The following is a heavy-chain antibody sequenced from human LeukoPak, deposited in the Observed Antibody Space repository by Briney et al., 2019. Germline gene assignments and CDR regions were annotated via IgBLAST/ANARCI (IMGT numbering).Heavy chain of an antibody. CDR3: AKDLGQPDDYVWGSYRYDDY. CDR2: IRYDGSNK. D-gene: IGHD3-16*02. Sequence: GGSLRLSCAASGFTISSYGMHWVRQAPGKGLEWVAFIRYDGSNKYYADSVKGRFTISRDNSKNTLYLQMNSLRAEDTAVYYCAKDLGQPDDYVWGSYRYDDYWGQGTLVTVSS. CDR1: GFTISSYG. V-gene: IGHV3-30*02. J-gene: IGHJ4*02.